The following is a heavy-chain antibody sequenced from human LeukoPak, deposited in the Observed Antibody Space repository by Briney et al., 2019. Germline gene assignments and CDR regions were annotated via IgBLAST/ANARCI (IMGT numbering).Heavy chain of an antibody. D-gene: IGHD2-15*01. J-gene: IGHJ4*02. CDR3: ARGCSGGSCYQDFDY. V-gene: IGHV3-13*01. CDR1: GFTFSSYD. Sequence: GGSLRLSCAASGFTFSSYDMHWVRQATGKGLEWVSAIGTAGDTYYPGSVKRRFTISRENAKNSLYLQMNSLRAGDTAVYYCARGCSGGSCYQDFDYWGQGTLVTVSS. CDR2: IGTAGDT.